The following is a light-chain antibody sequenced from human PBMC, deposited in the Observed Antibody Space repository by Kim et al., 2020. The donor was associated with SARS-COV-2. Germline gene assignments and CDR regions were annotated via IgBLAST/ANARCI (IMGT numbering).Light chain of an antibody. J-gene: IGLJ2*01. CDR3: NPRDNNDNVV. CDR1: SLRTYS. V-gene: IGLV3-19*01. CDR2: GKN. Sequence: VALGQTVRITCQGDSLRTYSTTWYQQKRGQAPIVVFYGKNSRPSGIPDRFSGSSSGNAAFLTITATQAGDEADYCCNPRDNNDNVVFGGGTRLTVL.